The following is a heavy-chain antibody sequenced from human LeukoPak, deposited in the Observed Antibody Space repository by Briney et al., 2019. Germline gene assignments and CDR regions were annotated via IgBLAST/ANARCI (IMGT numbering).Heavy chain of an antibody. Sequence: AGGSLRLSCAASGFTFSSYAMSWVRQAPGKGLEWVSAISGSGGSTYYADSVKGRFTISRDNSRNTLYLQMNSLRAEDTAVYYCAGYCSGGSCYPPRYYYYYMDVWGKGTTVTVSS. J-gene: IGHJ6*03. CDR1: GFTFSSYA. CDR2: ISGSGGST. D-gene: IGHD2-15*01. CDR3: AGYCSGGSCYPPRYYYYYMDV. V-gene: IGHV3-23*01.